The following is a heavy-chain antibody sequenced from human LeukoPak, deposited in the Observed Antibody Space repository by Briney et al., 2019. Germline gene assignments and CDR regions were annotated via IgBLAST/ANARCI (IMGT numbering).Heavy chain of an antibody. Sequence: SETLSLTCTVSSGSISSGSYYWAWVRQPPGKGLEWIGNIYYGGSTYYNPSLKSRVTISVDTSKNQFSLKVRSVTAADTSVYYCARQVGYSSSSRWFDPWGQGTLVTVSS. J-gene: IGHJ5*02. CDR3: ARQVGYSSSSRWFDP. D-gene: IGHD6-6*01. V-gene: IGHV4-39*01. CDR1: SGSISSGSYY. CDR2: IYYGGST.